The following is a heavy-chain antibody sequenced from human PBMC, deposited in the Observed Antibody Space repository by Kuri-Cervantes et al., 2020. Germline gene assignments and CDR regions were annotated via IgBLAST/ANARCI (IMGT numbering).Heavy chain of an antibody. CDR2: INAGNGNT. V-gene: IGHV1-3*01. CDR1: GYTFTSYA. D-gene: IGHD6-19*01. J-gene: IGHJ4*02. CDR3: ARMYSSGWYV. Sequence: ASVKVSCKASGYTFTSYAMHWVRQAPGQRLEWMGWINAGNGNTNYVQKLQGRVTMTTDTSTSTAYMELSSLISEDTAMYYCARMYSSGWYVWGQGTLVTVSS.